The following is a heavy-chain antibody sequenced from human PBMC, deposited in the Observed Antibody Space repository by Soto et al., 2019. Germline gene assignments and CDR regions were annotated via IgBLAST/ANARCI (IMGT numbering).Heavy chain of an antibody. Sequence: SETLSLTCTVSGGSISSGDYYWSWIRQPPGKGLEWIGYIYYSGSTYYNPSLKSRVTISVDTSKNQFSLKLSSVTAADTAVYYCARDYNWNDDPYYYYYGMDVWGQGTTVTVSS. CDR2: IYYSGST. D-gene: IGHD1-1*01. J-gene: IGHJ6*02. V-gene: IGHV4-30-4*01. CDR1: GGSISSGDYY. CDR3: ARDYNWNDDPYYYYYGMDV.